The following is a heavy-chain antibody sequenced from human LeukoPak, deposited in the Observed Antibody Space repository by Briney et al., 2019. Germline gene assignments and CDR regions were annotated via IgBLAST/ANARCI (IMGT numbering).Heavy chain of an antibody. Sequence: GGSLRLSCAASGFTFSSYGMSWVRQAPEKGLEWVSGISGSGGSTYYADSVKGRFTISRDNFKDTLYLQMNSLRAEDTAVYYCAKGAYYDLWGQGTLVTVSS. CDR1: GFTFSSYG. D-gene: IGHD3-22*01. CDR2: ISGSGGST. V-gene: IGHV3-23*01. J-gene: IGHJ4*02. CDR3: AKGAYYDL.